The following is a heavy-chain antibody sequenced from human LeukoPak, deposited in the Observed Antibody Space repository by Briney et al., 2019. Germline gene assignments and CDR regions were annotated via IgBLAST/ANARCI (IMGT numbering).Heavy chain of an antibody. CDR3: AKDEDIVVVPAAMPDY. J-gene: IGHJ4*02. CDR1: GFTFSSYA. D-gene: IGHD2-2*01. V-gene: IGHV3-23*01. CDR2: ISGSGGST. Sequence: PGESLRLSCAASGFTFSSYAMSWVRQAPGKGLEWVSAISGSGGSTYYADSVKGRFTISRDNSKNTLYLQMNSLRAEDTAVYYCAKDEDIVVVPAAMPDYWGQGTLVTVSS.